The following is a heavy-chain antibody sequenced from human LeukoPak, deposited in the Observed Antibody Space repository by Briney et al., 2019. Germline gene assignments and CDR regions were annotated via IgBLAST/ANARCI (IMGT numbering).Heavy chain of an antibody. CDR1: GGTFSSYA. CDR2: IIPIFGTA. D-gene: IGHD1-26*01. V-gene: IGHV1-69*01. J-gene: IGHJ3*02. CDR3: ARAITRGADAFDI. Sequence: SVKVSCKASGGTFSSYAISWVRQAPGQGLEWMGGIIPIFGTANYAQKFQGRVTITADESTSTAYMELSSLRSEDTAVHYCARAITRGADAFDIWGQGTMVTVSS.